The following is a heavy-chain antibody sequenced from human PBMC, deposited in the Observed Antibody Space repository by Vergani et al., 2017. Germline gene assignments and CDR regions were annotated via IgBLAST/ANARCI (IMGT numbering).Heavy chain of an antibody. J-gene: IGHJ3*01. CDR1: GLIFSRFD. V-gene: IGHV3-48*03. Sequence: VQLVESGGGVVQPGTSLRLSCADSGLIFSRFDMNWVRQAPGKGLEWISYISSTGSSMSYADSVKGRFTISRDNAKDSLFLQMSSLRADDTAVYYCAREYSSSSGRAFDVWGQGTKVIVSS. CDR3: AREYSSSSGRAFDV. D-gene: IGHD6-6*01. CDR2: ISSTGSSM.